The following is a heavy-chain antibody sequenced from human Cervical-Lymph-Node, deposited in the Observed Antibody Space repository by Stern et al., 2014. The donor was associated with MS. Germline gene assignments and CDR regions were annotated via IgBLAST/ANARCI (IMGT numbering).Heavy chain of an antibody. J-gene: IGHJ2*01. CDR2: VWYDGTNK. CDR3: AKVDHDSSGYYYWYFDL. Sequence: VQLVQSGGGVVQPGRSLRLSCVASGFTFSSYAMHWVRQAPGKGPEWVAVVWYDGTNKYYADSVKGRFTISRDNSKNTLFLHMNSLRAEDTAVYYCAKVDHDSSGYYYWYFDLWGRGTLVTVSS. V-gene: IGHV3-33*06. CDR1: GFTFSSYA. D-gene: IGHD3-22*01.